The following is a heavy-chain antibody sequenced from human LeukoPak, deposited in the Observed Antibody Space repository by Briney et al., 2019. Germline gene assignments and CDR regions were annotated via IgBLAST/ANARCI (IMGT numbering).Heavy chain of an antibody. V-gene: IGHV3-21*01. CDR2: ISSSSSYI. J-gene: IGHJ4*02. CDR1: GFTFSSYS. Sequence: PGGSLRLSCAASGFTFSSYSMNWVRQAPGKGLEWVSSISSSSSYIYYADSVKGRFTISRDNSKNTLYLQMNSLRAEDTAVYYCARDTAIDSFDYWGQGTLVTVSS. D-gene: IGHD5-18*01. CDR3: ARDTAIDSFDY.